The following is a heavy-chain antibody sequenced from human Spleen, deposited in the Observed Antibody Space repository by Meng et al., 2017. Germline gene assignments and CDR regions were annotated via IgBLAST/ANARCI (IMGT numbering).Heavy chain of an antibody. J-gene: IGHJ4*02. CDR1: GGSISGYF. CDR2: IYSSGST. CDR3: ARHIPRGDFDF. V-gene: IGHV4-4*07. Sequence: QVQLQESGPGLVKPSETLSLTCTVAGGSISGYFWSWFRQPAGKGLEWIGRIYSSGSTNYHPSLKSRVTMSVDTSKNQFSLNLGSVTAADTAVYYCARHIPRGDFDFWGQGTLVTVSS. D-gene: IGHD2-21*01.